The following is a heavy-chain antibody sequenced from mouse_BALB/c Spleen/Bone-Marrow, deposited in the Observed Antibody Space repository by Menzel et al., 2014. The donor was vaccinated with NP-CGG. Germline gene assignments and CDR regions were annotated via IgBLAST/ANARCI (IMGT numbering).Heavy chain of an antibody. Sequence: LQQSGPGLVKPCQSLSLTCSVTGYSITSGYYCNWIQQLPEDQLELIVYISYDGSNNYNPSLKNRITITRDTSKNKVFLKLNFVTPEDTATSYCARGGGSLWDHFDYWGQGTTVTVSS. CDR3: ARGGGSLWDHFDY. V-gene: IGHV3-6*02. D-gene: IGHD1-1*02. J-gene: IGHJ2*01. CDR1: GYSITSGYY. CDR2: ISYDGSN.